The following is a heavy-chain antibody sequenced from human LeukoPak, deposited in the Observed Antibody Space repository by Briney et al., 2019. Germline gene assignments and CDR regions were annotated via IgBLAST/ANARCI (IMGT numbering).Heavy chain of an antibody. D-gene: IGHD6-13*01. CDR1: GGSFSGYY. Sequence: SETLSLTCAVYGGSFSGYYWSWIRQPPGKGLEWIGEINHSGSTNYNPSLKSRVTISVDTSKNQFSLKLGSVTAADTAVYYCARSRYSSSWSDFDYWGQGTLVTVSS. CDR2: INHSGST. CDR3: ARSRYSSSWSDFDY. V-gene: IGHV4-34*01. J-gene: IGHJ4*02.